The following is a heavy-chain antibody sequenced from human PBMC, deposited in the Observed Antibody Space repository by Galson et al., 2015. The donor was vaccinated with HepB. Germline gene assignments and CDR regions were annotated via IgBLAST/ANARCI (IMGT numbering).Heavy chain of an antibody. V-gene: IGHV3-23*01. CDR3: AKEDKRFDP. CDR1: GFTFSSYA. D-gene: IGHD2-15*01. Sequence: SLRLSCAASGFTFSSYAMGWVRQAQGKGLEWVSGISGSGHRTDYADSVKGRFTISRDNSKNTLFLQMNTLRAEDTAIYYCAKEDKRFDPWGQGTRVTVSS. J-gene: IGHJ5*02. CDR2: ISGSGHRT.